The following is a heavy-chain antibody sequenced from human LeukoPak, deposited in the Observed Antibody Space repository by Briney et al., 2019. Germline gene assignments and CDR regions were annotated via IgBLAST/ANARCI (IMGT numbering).Heavy chain of an antibody. CDR1: GGSIDSRSYY. CDR3: ARRSEFDSTHYHYFGY. Sequence: SETLSLTCTVSGGSIDSRSYYWDWIRQAPGKGLEWIGTIYHSGSTEYNPSLKSRVAIFVDTSKNQFSLILHSVAAADTAVYYCARRSEFDSTHYHYFGYWGQGALVTVSS. D-gene: IGHD2/OR15-2a*01. V-gene: IGHV4-39*01. CDR2: IYHSGST. J-gene: IGHJ4*02.